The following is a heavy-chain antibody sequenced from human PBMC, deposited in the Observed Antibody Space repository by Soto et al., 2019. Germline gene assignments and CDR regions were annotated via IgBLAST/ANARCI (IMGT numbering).Heavy chain of an antibody. J-gene: IGHJ3*02. CDR2: IKPDGSEK. CDR1: GFPFSSYG. V-gene: IGHV3-7*01. Sequence: GGSLSLSCAASGFPFSSYGMSWVRQAPGKGLEWVANIKPDGSEKSYVDSVKGRLTISRDNAKNSLYLQMNSLRADDTAVYYCAREDKNTFDIWGQGTVVTVSS. D-gene: IGHD2-15*01. CDR3: AREDKNTFDI.